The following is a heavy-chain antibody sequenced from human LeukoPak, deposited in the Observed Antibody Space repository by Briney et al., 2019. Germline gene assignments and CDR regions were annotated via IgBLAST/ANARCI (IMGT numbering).Heavy chain of an antibody. CDR3: ARQNIYCSRTSCYEVDWFDP. D-gene: IGHD2-2*01. CDR2: MYYSGST. J-gene: IGHJ5*02. CDR1: GGSISSSSYY. Sequence: SETLSLTCTVSGGSISSSSYYWGWIRQPPGKGLEWIGSMYYSGSTYYNPSLKSRVTISVDTSKNQFSLKLSSVTAADTAVYYCARQNIYCSRTSCYEVDWFDPWGQGTLVTVSS. V-gene: IGHV4-39*01.